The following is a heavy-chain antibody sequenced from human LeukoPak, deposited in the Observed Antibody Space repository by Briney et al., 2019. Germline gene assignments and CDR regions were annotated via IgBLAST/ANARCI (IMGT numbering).Heavy chain of an antibody. Sequence: PGGSLTLSCAASGFTFTNAWMTWVRQAPGKGLEWVSYISSSSKTIYYADSVKGRFTISRDNAKNSLYLQMNSLRDEDSAVYYCARDQGIFDYWGQGTLVTVSS. CDR2: ISSSSKTI. J-gene: IGHJ4*02. CDR3: ARDQGIFDY. V-gene: IGHV3-48*02. CDR1: GFTFTNAW.